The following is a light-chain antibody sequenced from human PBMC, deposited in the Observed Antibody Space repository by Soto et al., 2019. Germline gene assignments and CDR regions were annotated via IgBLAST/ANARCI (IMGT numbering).Light chain of an antibody. Sequence: QSVLTQPPSASGTPGQRVTISCSGGSSNIKTNAVSWYQQVPGAAPQLLIYSNNQRPSGAPDRFTGSKSGTSASLAIAGLQSEDEATYHCATWDDSLNGLIFGGGTKLTVL. J-gene: IGLJ2*01. CDR3: ATWDDSLNGLI. CDR2: SNN. V-gene: IGLV1-44*01. CDR1: SSNIKTNA.